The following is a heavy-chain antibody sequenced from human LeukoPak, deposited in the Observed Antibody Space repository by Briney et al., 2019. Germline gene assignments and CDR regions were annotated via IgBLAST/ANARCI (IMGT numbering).Heavy chain of an antibody. J-gene: IGHJ5*02. Sequence: PGGSLRLSCAASGFIFSTYWMHWVRQAPGKGLVWVSRINSDGSSTNYAGSVKGRFIISRDNAKNTLYLQMNSLRADDTAVYYCARARLMNWFDPWGLGTLVIVSS. CDR2: INSDGSST. V-gene: IGHV3-74*01. D-gene: IGHD2-8*01. CDR1: GFIFSTYW. CDR3: ARARLMNWFDP.